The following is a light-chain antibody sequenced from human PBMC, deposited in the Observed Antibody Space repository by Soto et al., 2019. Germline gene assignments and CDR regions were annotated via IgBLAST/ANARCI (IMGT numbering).Light chain of an antibody. CDR2: KAS. Sequence: DVQMTQYTTTLSGYVGDRVTITCRASQTISSWLAWYQQKPGKAPKLLIYKASTLKSGVPSRFSGSGSGTEFTLTISSLQPDDFATYYCQHYNSYSEAFGQGTKV. V-gene: IGKV1-5*03. CDR3: QHYNSYSEA. CDR1: QTISSW. J-gene: IGKJ1*01.